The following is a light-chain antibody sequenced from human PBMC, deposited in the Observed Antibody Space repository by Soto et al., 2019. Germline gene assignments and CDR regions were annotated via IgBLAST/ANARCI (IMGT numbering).Light chain of an antibody. CDR1: QSVTTN. CDR2: GAS. J-gene: IGKJ4*01. Sequence: EVVMTQSPATLSVSPGERVTFSCRASQSVTTNLAWYQHKPGQSPRLLISGASTGASGIRPRLSGSGSGTEFTLTIDRLQSADFAVYYCQQYDRWPVTFGGGTKVEIK. V-gene: IGKV3-15*01. CDR3: QQYDRWPVT.